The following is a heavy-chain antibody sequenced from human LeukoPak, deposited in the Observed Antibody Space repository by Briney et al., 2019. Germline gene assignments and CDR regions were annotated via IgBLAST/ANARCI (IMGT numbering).Heavy chain of an antibody. Sequence: SETLSLTCTVPGGSISSYYWSWIRQPAGKGLEWIGRIYTSGSTNYNPSLKSRVTMSVDTSKNQFSLKLSSVTAADTAVYYCAREKGGNVVVVVAATPRSDYFDYWGQGTLVTVSS. V-gene: IGHV4-4*07. J-gene: IGHJ4*02. CDR1: GGSISSYY. D-gene: IGHD2-15*01. CDR2: IYTSGST. CDR3: AREKGGNVVVVVAATPRSDYFDY.